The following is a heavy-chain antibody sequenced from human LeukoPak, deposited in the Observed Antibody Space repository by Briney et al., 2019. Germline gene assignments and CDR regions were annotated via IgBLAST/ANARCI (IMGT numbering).Heavy chain of an antibody. V-gene: IGHV4-39*07. CDR1: GGSISSSSYY. CDR3: AYGSGWYQGVDF. CDR2: IYYSGST. Sequence: PSETLSLTCTVSGGSISSSSYYWGWIRQPPGKGLEWIGSIYYSGSTYYNPSLKSRVTISVDTSKNQFSLKLSSVTAADTAVYYCAYGSGWYQGVDFWGQGTLVTVSS. J-gene: IGHJ4*02. D-gene: IGHD6-19*01.